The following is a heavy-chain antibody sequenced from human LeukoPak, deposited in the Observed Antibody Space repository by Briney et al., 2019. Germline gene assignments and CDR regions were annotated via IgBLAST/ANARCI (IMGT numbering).Heavy chain of an antibody. J-gene: IGHJ6*02. CDR2: IYSGGST. CDR3: ARDLGQVRGYGVDV. V-gene: IGHV3-53*01. D-gene: IGHD3-10*01. Sequence: SGGSLRLSCAASGFTVSSNYMSWVRQAPGKGLEWVSVIYSGGSTYYADSVKGRFTISRDNSKNTLYLQMNSLRAEDTAVYYCARDLGQVRGYGVDVWGQGTTVTVSS. CDR1: GFTVSSNY.